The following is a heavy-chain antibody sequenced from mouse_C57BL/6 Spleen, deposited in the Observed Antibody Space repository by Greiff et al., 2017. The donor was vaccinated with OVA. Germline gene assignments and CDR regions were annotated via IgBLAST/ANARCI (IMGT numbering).Heavy chain of an antibody. D-gene: IGHD1-1*01. J-gene: IGHJ2*01. CDR2: IDPSDSYT. V-gene: IGHV1-59*01. CDR3: ARLYGSPYYFDY. Sequence: VQLQQPGAELVRPGTSVKLSCKASGYTFTSYWMHWVKQRPGQGLEWIGVIDPSDSYTNYNQKFKGKATLTVDTSSSTAYMQLSSLTSEDSAVYYCARLYGSPYYFDYWGQGTTLTVSS. CDR1: GYTFTSYW.